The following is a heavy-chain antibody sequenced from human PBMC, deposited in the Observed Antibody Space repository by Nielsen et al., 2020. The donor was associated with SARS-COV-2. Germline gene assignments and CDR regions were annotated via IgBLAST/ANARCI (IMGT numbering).Heavy chain of an antibody. Sequence: GGSLRLSCAASGFTFSTYAMSWVRQAPGKGLEWVSGIVGSGGSTYYADSVKGRFTISRDNAKNSLYLQMNSLRAEDTAVYYCARDLYYYGPLDYWGQGTLVTVSS. CDR2: IVGSGGST. D-gene: IGHD3-10*01. CDR1: GFTFSTYA. V-gene: IGHV3-23*01. CDR3: ARDLYYYGPLDY. J-gene: IGHJ4*02.